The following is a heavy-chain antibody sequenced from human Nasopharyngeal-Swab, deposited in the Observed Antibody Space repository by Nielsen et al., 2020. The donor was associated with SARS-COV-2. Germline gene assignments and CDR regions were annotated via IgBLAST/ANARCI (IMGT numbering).Heavy chain of an antibody. D-gene: IGHD5-18*01. Sequence: SVKVSCKASGGTFSSYAIGWARQAPGQGLEWMGGIIPIFGTANYAQKFQGRVTITADESTSTAYMELSSLRSEDTAVYYCARDSTPPVTAMVSWGQGTLVTVSS. V-gene: IGHV1-69*13. J-gene: IGHJ4*02. CDR1: GGTFSSYA. CDR3: ARDSTPPVTAMVS. CDR2: IIPIFGTA.